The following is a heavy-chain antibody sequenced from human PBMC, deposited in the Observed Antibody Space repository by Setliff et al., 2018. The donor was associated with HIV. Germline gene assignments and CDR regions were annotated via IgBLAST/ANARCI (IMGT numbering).Heavy chain of an antibody. CDR3: ARGFGDLVS. D-gene: IGHD4-17*01. Sequence: PGGSLRLSCAASGFTFSRYWMTWVRQAPGKGLEWVANIKQDGTAMYHVDSVKGRFTISRDNAKNSLYLQMNSLKAEDTAVYYCARGFGDLVSWGQGTLVTVSS. V-gene: IGHV3-7*01. J-gene: IGHJ4*02. CDR2: IKQDGTAM. CDR1: GFTFSRYW.